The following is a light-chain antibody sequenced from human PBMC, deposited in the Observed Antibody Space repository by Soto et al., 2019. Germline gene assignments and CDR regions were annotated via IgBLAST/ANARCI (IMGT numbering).Light chain of an antibody. CDR2: LGS. V-gene: IGKV2-28*01. Sequence: DIVMTQSPLSLPVTPGEPASISCRSSQSLLHSNGYNYLDWYLQKPGQSPQLLIYLGSSRASGVPDRFSGSGSGTDFTLKISRAEAEDVGVYYCMQPLQSWTFGQGTKV. CDR3: MQPLQSWT. CDR1: QSLLHSNGYNY. J-gene: IGKJ1*01.